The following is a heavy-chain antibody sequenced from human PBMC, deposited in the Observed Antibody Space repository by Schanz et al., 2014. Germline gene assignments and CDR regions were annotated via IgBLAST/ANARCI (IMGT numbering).Heavy chain of an antibody. J-gene: IGHJ4*02. CDR1: GFTFSSHW. V-gene: IGHV3-74*01. D-gene: IGHD3-10*01. CDR2: INSVGSNT. Sequence: EVQLVQSGGGLVQPGGSLRLSCAASGFTFSSHWMHWVRQDPGKGLVWVARINSVGSNTDYADSVTGRFTISRDNAENTLFLQMNSLRPEDTAVYYCAKYRGYYRVSGSYRELAYWGQGTLVTVSS. CDR3: AKYRGYYRVSGSYRELAY.